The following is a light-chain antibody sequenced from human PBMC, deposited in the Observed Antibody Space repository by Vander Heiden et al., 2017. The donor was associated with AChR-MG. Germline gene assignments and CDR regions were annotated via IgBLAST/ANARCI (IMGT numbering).Light chain of an antibody. J-gene: IGKJ4*01. Sequence: AIPLTQFPSSLSASVGDRVTITCRASQGISSALAWYQQKPGKAPKLLIYDASSLESGVPSRFSGSGSGTDFTLTISSLQPEDFATYYCQQFNNYHPLTFGGGTKVEIK. CDR1: QGISSA. CDR2: DAS. CDR3: QQFNNYHPLT. V-gene: IGKV1D-13*01.